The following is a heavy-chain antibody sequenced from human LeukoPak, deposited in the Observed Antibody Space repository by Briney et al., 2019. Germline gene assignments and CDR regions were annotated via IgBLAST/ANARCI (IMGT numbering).Heavy chain of an antibody. CDR2: MYNRGST. D-gene: IGHD5-24*01. CDR3: ARVIEYYYYMDV. J-gene: IGHJ6*03. Sequence: PSQTLSLTCIVSGGSISSGSYYWSWIRQPAGKGLEWIGRMYNRGSTNYNPSLRSRVTISVDTSKHQFSLKLSSVTAADTAVYYCARVIEYYYYMDVWGKGTTVTVSS. V-gene: IGHV4-61*02. CDR1: GGSISSGSYY.